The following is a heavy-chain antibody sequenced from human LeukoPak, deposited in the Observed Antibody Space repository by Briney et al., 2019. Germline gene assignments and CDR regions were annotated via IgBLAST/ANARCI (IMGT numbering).Heavy chain of an antibody. V-gene: IGHV3-23*01. CDR1: GFTFSSYA. CDR3: AKVRYCDWLGIDWFDP. D-gene: IGHD3-9*01. CDR2: ISGSGGST. Sequence: GGSLRLSCAASGFTFSSYAMSWVRQAPGKGLEWVSAISGSGGSTYYADSVKGRFTISRDNSKNTLYLQMNSLRAEDTAVYYCAKVRYCDWLGIDWFDPWGQGTLVTGSS. J-gene: IGHJ5*02.